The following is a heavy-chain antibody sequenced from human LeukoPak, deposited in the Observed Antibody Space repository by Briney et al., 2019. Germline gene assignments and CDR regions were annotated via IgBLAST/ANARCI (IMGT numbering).Heavy chain of an antibody. CDR1: GGSISSSSYY. J-gene: IGHJ4*02. CDR3: AREVGATPFTFDY. CDR2: INHSGST. D-gene: IGHD1-26*01. V-gene: IGHV4-39*07. Sequence: RPSETLSLTCTVSGGSISSSSYYWSWIRQPPGKGLEWIGEINHSGSTNYNPSLKSRVTISVDTSKNQFSLKLSSVTAADTAVYYCAREVGATPFTFDYWGQGTLVTVSS.